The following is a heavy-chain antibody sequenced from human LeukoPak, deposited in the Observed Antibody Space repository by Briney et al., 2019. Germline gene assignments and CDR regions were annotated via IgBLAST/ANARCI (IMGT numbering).Heavy chain of an antibody. CDR3: ARDGEGGYYFDY. J-gene: IGHJ4*02. D-gene: IGHD3-16*01. CDR2: ISSSSSYI. Sequence: GGSLRLSCAASGFTFSSYAMSWVRQAPGKGLEWVSSISSSSSYIYYADSVKGRFTISRDNAKNSLYLQMNSLRAEDTAVYYCARDGEGGYYFDYWGQGTLVTVSS. V-gene: IGHV3-21*01. CDR1: GFTFSSYA.